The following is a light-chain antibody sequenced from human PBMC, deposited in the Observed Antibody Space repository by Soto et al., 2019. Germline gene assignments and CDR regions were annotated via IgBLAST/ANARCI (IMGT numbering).Light chain of an antibody. CDR3: QQYNSYSWT. CDR2: DAS. Sequence: DIQMTQSPSTLSASIGDRVTITCQASQSINTWLAWYQQRPGKAPKLLVYDASSLESGVPSRFRGSGSGTEFTLTISSLQADDFATYFCQQYNSYSWTFGQGTKVDIK. CDR1: QSINTW. V-gene: IGKV1-5*01. J-gene: IGKJ1*01.